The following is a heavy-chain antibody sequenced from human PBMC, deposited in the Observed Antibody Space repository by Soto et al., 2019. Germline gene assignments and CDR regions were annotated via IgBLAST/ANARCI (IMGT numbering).Heavy chain of an antibody. CDR3: ARESGEPLDY. Sequence: PTVTVSCKASAFFFVDSYFHWVRQAPGQGLEWMGIINPTGGGTTYAQKFQGRVAMTRDTSTNTVYMELRSLRSEDTAVYYCARESGEPLDYWGQGTLVTVSS. J-gene: IGHJ4*02. CDR2: INPTGGGT. V-gene: IGHV1-46*01. D-gene: IGHD3-16*01. CDR1: AFFFVDSY.